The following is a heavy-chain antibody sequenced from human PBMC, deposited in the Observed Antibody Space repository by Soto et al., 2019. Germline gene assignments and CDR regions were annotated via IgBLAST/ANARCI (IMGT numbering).Heavy chain of an antibody. D-gene: IGHD6-13*01. CDR3: ARDLGYSSSWYLDC. CDR1: DYTFTSFA. J-gene: IGHJ4*02. Sequence: QVQLVQSGAEVKKPGASVKVSCRASDYTFTSFALSWVRQTPGQGLAWMGWISAYSGNTNYAQKLQGRVTMTTDTSTSRAYMELRSLRSDDTAVYYCARDLGYSSSWYLDCWGQGTLVIVSS. CDR2: ISAYSGNT. V-gene: IGHV1-18*01.